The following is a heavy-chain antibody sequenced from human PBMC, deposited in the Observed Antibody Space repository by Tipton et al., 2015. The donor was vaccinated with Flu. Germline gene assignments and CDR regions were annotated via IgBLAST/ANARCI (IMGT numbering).Heavy chain of an antibody. J-gene: IGHJ4*02. D-gene: IGHD3-22*01. V-gene: IGHV4-4*02. Sequence: TLSLTCAVSGGSISGSNWWSWVRQPPGKGLEWIGEIYHSGSTNYNPSLKSRVTISVDKSKNQFSLKLSSVTAADTAVYYCARAKSPGYYYDSSEGAYFDYWGQGTLVTVSS. CDR2: IYHSGST. CDR1: GGSISGSNW. CDR3: ARAKSPGYYYDSSEGAYFDY.